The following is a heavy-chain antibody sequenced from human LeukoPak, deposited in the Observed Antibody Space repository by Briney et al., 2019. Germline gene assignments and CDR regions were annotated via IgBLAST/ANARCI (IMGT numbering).Heavy chain of an antibody. CDR1: GYTFTYYY. D-gene: IGHD3-10*01. Sequence: ASVKVSCKTSGYTFTYYYIHWVRQAPGQGLEWMGWINPNSGGTNYAQKFQGRVTMTRDTSISTAYMELSRLRSDDTAVYYCARDFASYYGSGSYTLSLLRRSHWFDPWGQGTLVTVSS. CDR3: ARDFASYYGSGSYTLSLLRRSHWFDP. J-gene: IGHJ5*02. CDR2: INPNSGGT. V-gene: IGHV1-2*02.